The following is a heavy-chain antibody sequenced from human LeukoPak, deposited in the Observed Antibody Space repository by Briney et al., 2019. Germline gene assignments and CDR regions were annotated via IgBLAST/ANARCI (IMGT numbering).Heavy chain of an antibody. D-gene: IGHD4-23*01. Sequence: SETLSLTCTVSGGSVSSGSYYWSWIRQPPGKGLEWIGYIYDSGSTNYNPSLKSRVTISVDTSKNQFSLKLSSVTAADTAVYYCATSWTYGGKGDYWGQGTLVTVSS. J-gene: IGHJ4*02. CDR1: GGSVSSGSYY. V-gene: IGHV4-61*01. CDR2: IYDSGST. CDR3: ATSWTYGGKGDY.